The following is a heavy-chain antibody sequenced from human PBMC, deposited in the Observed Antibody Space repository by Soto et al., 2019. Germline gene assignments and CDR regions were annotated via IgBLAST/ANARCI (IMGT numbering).Heavy chain of an antibody. Sequence: GGYLRLSCAASGFTFSSYGMHWVRQAPGKGLEWVAVIWYDGSNKYYADSVKGRFTISRDNAKNTLYLQMNSLRADDTAIYYCAKDLHWFAMDVWGQGTTVTVSS. D-gene: IGHD3-10*01. J-gene: IGHJ6*02. V-gene: IGHV3-33*03. CDR2: IWYDGSNK. CDR3: AKDLHWFAMDV. CDR1: GFTFSSYG.